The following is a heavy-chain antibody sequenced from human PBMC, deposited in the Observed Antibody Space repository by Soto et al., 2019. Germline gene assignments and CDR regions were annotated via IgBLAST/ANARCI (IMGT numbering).Heavy chain of an antibody. Sequence: PSDTLSLTCTVSGGSISSGGYYWSWIRQHPGKGLEWIGYIYYSGSTYYNPSLKSRVTISVDTSKNQFSLKLSSVTAADTAVYYCARATPAEMAPIGGHDAFDIWGQGTMVTVSS. D-gene: IGHD3-16*01. CDR2: IYYSGST. CDR3: ARATPAEMAPIGGHDAFDI. CDR1: GGSISSGGYY. J-gene: IGHJ3*02. V-gene: IGHV4-31*03.